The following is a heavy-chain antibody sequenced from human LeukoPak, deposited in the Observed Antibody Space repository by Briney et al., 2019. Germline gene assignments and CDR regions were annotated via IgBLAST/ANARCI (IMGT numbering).Heavy chain of an antibody. J-gene: IGHJ4*02. V-gene: IGHV3-33*01. CDR1: GFTFSSYA. CDR2: IWYDGSNK. Sequence: GGSLRLSCAASGFTFSSYAMHWVRQAPGKGLEWVAVIWYDGSNKYYADSVKGRFTISRDNSKNTLYLQMNSLRAEDTAVYYCARGGYYGSGTIDYWGQGTLVTVSS. CDR3: ARGGYYGSGTIDY. D-gene: IGHD3-10*01.